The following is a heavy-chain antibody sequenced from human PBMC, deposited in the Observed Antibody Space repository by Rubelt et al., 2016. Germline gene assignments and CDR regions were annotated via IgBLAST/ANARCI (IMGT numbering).Heavy chain of an antibody. CDR2: IIPIFGTP. J-gene: IGHJ3*02. CDR3: AGDRHVGEGYSNVFDI. V-gene: IGHV1-69*01. CDR1: GGTFSSYA. Sequence: QVQLVQSGAEVKKSGSSVKVSCRASGGTFSSYAISWVRQAPGQGLEWMGGIIPIFGTPKYAQRFQGRVTIIADESASTAYMELRRRKSEDTAVYYCAGDRHVGEGYSNVFDIWGQGTMVTVSS. D-gene: IGHD3-22*01.